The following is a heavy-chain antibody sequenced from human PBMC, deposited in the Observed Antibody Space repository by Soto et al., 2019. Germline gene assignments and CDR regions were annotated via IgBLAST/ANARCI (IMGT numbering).Heavy chain of an antibody. CDR1: GYTFSKYG. J-gene: IGHJ6*02. Sequence: QVQLVQSGAEVKKPGASVKVSCKASGYTFSKYGITWVRQAPGQGLEWMGWISAYNGNTRYLQKFQGRVTMTTDTSTSTAYMELRSLRSDDTAVYYCARDELRYCSGGSCYGIDVWGQGTTVTVSS. CDR3: ARDELRYCSGGSCYGIDV. CDR2: ISAYNGNT. V-gene: IGHV1-18*01. D-gene: IGHD2-15*01.